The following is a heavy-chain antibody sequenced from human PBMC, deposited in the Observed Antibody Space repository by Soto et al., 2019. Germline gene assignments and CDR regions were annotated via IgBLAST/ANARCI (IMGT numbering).Heavy chain of an antibody. CDR3: AKGGSGTYYYFDY. J-gene: IGHJ4*02. CDR2: ISYGGGTT. D-gene: IGHD1-26*01. CDR1: GFTFSSGA. V-gene: IGHV3-23*01. Sequence: GGSLRLSCAASGFTFSSGAMGWVRQAPGKGLEWVSDISYGGGTTYYAGSVKGRFTISRDNSKNTLYLQMNSLRAEDTAVYYCAKGGSGTYYYFDYWGQGTLVTVSS.